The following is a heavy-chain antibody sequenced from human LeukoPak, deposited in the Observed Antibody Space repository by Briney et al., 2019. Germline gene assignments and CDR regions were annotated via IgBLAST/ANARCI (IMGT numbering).Heavy chain of an antibody. CDR1: GGSFSGYC. CDR3: AMVRGSYIPGYIGWFDP. Sequence: SETLSLTCAVYGGSFSGYCWSWIRQPPGKGLEWIGEINHSGSTNYTPSLKSRVTISVDTSKNQFSLKLSSVTAADTAVYYCAMVRGSYIPGYIGWFDPWGQGTLVTVSS. CDR2: INHSGST. V-gene: IGHV4-34*01. D-gene: IGHD3-10*01. J-gene: IGHJ5*02.